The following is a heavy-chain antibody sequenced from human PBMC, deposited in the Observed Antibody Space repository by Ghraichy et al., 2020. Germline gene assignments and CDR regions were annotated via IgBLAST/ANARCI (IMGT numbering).Heavy chain of an antibody. CDR1: GGSISSGSYY. V-gene: IGHV4-61*02. Sequence: SETLSLTCTVSGGSISSGSYYWTWIQQPAGKGLEWIGRIYTTGSTNYNPSLKSRVTISEDTSKNQFSLKLSSVTAADTAFYYCARSRREDAFDIWGQGTMVTVSS. CDR3: ARSRREDAFDI. J-gene: IGHJ3*02. CDR2: IYTTGST.